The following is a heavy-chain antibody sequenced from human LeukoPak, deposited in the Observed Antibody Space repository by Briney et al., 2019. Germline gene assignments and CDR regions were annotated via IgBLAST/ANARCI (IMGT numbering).Heavy chain of an antibody. CDR3: ARLGADF. CDR1: GGSFSGYY. D-gene: IGHD4/OR15-4a*01. J-gene: IGHJ4*02. CDR2: INHSGST. Sequence: SETLSLTCAVYGGSFSGYYWSWIRQPPGKGLEWIGEINHSGSTNYNPSLKSRVTISVDTSKNQFSLKLSSVTAADTAVYYCARLGADFWGQGTRVTVSS. V-gene: IGHV4-34*01.